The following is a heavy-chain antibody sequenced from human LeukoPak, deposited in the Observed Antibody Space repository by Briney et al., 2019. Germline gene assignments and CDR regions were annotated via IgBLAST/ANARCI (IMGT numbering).Heavy chain of an antibody. CDR3: ARRERGSTVTTLFYYFDY. CDR2: ISSSSTYT. CDR1: GFTFSDYY. V-gene: IGHV3-11*06. J-gene: IGHJ4*02. Sequence: GGSLRLSCAASGFTFSDYYMSWMRQAPGKGLEWVSYISSSSTYTNYADSVKGRFTISRDNAKNSLYLQMNSLRAEDTAVYYCARRERGSTVTTLFYYFDYWGQGTLVTVSS. D-gene: IGHD4-11*01.